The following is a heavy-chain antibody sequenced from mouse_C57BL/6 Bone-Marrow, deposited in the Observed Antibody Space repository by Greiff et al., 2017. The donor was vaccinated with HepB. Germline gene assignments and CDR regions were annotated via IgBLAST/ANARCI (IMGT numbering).Heavy chain of an antibody. CDR2: ISSGSSTI. J-gene: IGHJ1*03. V-gene: IGHV5-17*01. Sequence: EVKLVESGGGLVKPGGSLKLSCAASGFTFSDYGMHWVRQAPEKGLEWVAYISSGSSTIYYADTVKGRFTISRDNAKNTLFLQMTSLRSEDTAMYYCARDSNYVGRYFDVWGTGTTVTVSS. CDR1: GFTFSDYG. D-gene: IGHD2-5*01. CDR3: ARDSNYVGRYFDV.